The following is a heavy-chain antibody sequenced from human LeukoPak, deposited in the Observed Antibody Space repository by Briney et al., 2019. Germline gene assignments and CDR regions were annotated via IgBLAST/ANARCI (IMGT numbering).Heavy chain of an antibody. J-gene: IGHJ4*02. CDR1: GYTFTSYY. CDR2: INPSGGST. CDR3: ARNFAPFRTTAPRGTVFDY. Sequence: ASVKVSCKASGYTFTSYYMHWVRQAPGPGLEWMGIINPSGGSTSYAQKFQGRVTMTRDTSTSTVYMELSSLRSEDTAVYYCARNFAPFRTTAPRGTVFDYWGQGTLVTVSS. D-gene: IGHD2/OR15-2a*01. V-gene: IGHV1-46*01.